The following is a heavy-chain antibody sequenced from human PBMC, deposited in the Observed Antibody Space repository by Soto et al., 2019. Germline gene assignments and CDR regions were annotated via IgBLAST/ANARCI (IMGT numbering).Heavy chain of an antibody. J-gene: IGHJ4*02. Sequence: QVQLVQSGAEVKKPGSSVKVPCKASGGTFSSYTISWVRQAPGQGLEWMGRIIPILGIANYAQKFQGRVTITADKSTSTAYMELSSLRSEDTAVYYCASHSSSWYVGDYWGQGTLVTVSS. CDR2: IIPILGIA. CDR1: GGTFSSYT. CDR3: ASHSSSWYVGDY. V-gene: IGHV1-69*02. D-gene: IGHD6-13*01.